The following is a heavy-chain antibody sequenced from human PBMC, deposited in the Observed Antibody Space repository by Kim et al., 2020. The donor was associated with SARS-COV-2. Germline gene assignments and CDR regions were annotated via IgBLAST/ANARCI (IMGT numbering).Heavy chain of an antibody. V-gene: IGHV4-4*02. D-gene: IGHD6-13*01. Sequence: SNQSLHSRATISVDKSKNQFSLKLNSVTAADTAVYYCARTQKAGKNPFDYWGQGTLVTVAS. CDR3: ARTQKAGKNPFDY. J-gene: IGHJ4*02.